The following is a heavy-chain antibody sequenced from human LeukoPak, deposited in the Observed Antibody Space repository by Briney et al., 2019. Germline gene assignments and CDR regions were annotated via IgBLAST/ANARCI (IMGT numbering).Heavy chain of an antibody. V-gene: IGHV2-70*04. CDR1: GFSLSTSGMR. Sequence: SGPTLVNPTQTLTLTCTFPGFSLSTSGMRVSWIRQPPGKALEWLARIDWDDDKFYSTSLKTRLTISKDTSKNQVVLTMTNTDPVDTATYYCARISPYGSGTWSDYWGQGTLVTVSS. D-gene: IGHD3-10*01. CDR3: ARISPYGSGTWSDY. CDR2: IDWDDDK. J-gene: IGHJ4*02.